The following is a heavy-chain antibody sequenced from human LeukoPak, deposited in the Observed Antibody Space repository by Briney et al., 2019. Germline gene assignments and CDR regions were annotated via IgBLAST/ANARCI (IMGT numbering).Heavy chain of an antibody. CDR1: GYSFTTYW. CDR3: ARYSSGSDTYYFDY. Sequence: GESLKISCKGSGYSFTTYWIGWVRQMPGKGLEWMGVIYPGDSDAKYGPSFQGQVTISVDKSITTAYLQWSSLKASDTAMYYCARYSSGSDTYYFDYWGQGTLVTVSS. CDR2: IYPGDSDA. D-gene: IGHD5-12*01. V-gene: IGHV5-51*01. J-gene: IGHJ4*02.